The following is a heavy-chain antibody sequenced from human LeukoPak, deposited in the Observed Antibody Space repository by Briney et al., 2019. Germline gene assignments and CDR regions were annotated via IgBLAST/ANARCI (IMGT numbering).Heavy chain of an antibody. V-gene: IGHV3-53*01. CDR2: IHSSGST. D-gene: IGHD2-21*01. CDR1: GFSVSSNY. J-gene: IGHJ4*02. CDR3: ARSLFFDH. Sequence: GGSLRPSCAASGFSVSSNYMNWVGQSPGKGLEWVSIIHSSGSTFYADSVKGRFTVSRDDSKNTVYLQMNSLRAEDTAVYYCARSLFFDHWGQGTLVTVSS.